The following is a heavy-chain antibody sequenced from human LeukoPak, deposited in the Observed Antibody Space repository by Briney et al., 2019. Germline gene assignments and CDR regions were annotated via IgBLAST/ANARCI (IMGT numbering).Heavy chain of an antibody. CDR1: GFTFNDYA. J-gene: IGHJ4*02. CDR3: AKMPSILMFDY. Sequence: GGSLRLSCAASGFTFNDYAMHWVRQAPGEGLEWVSLISWDGGSTYYADSVKGRFTISRDNSKNSLYLQMNSLRAEDTAVYYCAKMPSILMFDYWGQGILVTVSS. D-gene: IGHD2-2*01. V-gene: IGHV3-43D*03. CDR2: ISWDGGST.